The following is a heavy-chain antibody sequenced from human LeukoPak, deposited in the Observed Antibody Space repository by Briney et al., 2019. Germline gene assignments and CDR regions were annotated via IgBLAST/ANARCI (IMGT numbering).Heavy chain of an antibody. CDR1: GFTFNNYA. CDR2: ISSSGSTI. V-gene: IGHV3-48*03. J-gene: IGHJ5*02. CDR3: ARVMTLDYYGSGSYYNWFDP. D-gene: IGHD3-10*01. Sequence: GGSLRLSCAASGFTFNNYAMHWVRQAPGKGLEWVSYISSSGSTIYYADSVKGRFTISRDNAKNSLYLQMNSLRAEDTAVYYCARVMTLDYYGSGSYYNWFDPWGQGTLVTVSS.